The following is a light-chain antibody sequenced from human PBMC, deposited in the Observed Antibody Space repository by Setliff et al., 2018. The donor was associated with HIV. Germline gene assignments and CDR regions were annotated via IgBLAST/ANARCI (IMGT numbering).Light chain of an antibody. J-gene: IGLJ1*01. Sequence: QSALAQPPSVSGSPGQSVTISCTGTNSDIGSYNRVSWYQQPPGTAPKLIFYEVNYRPSGVPNRFSGSSSGNTASLTISGLQAEDEADYYCSSYTFSSTPYVFGTGTKGTV. CDR2: EVN. CDR3: SSYTFSSTPYV. V-gene: IGLV2-18*02. CDR1: NSDIGSYNR.